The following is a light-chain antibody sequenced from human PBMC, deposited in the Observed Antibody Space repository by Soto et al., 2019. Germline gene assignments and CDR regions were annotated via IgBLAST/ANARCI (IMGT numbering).Light chain of an antibody. Sequence: EIVLTQSPATLSVSPGERATLSCRASQSINSNLAWYQQKPGQAPRLLMFRASIRATGFPARFSGSGSGTEFTLTISSLQSEDFAVYYRQQYNNWPETFGQGTKVDIK. CDR3: QQYNNWPET. V-gene: IGKV3-15*01. CDR2: RAS. J-gene: IGKJ1*01. CDR1: QSINSN.